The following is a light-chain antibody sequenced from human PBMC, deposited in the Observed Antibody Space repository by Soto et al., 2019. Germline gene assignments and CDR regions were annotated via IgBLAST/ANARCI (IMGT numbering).Light chain of an antibody. CDR3: QQYFTYTLT. Sequence: IQLTHSPSTLSASVGDRVTITCQASQTISNWLAWYQQKPGKAPKLLIYKASTLETGVPSRFSGSVYGTEGTITISSLKTGDGSTYYCQQYFTYTLTFGGGTKVDIK. CDR1: QTISNW. V-gene: IGKV1-5*03. J-gene: IGKJ4*01. CDR2: KAS.